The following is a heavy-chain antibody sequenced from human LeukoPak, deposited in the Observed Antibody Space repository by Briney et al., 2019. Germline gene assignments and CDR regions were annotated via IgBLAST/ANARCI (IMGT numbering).Heavy chain of an antibody. V-gene: IGHV3-23*01. J-gene: IGHJ5*01. CDR1: GFTFSSYA. Sequence: GGSLRLSCAASGFTFSSYAMSWVRQAPGKGLEWASAISGSGGSTYYADSVKGRFTISRDNSKNSLYLQMNSLRAEDTAVYYWARYSSSSRMLDSWGQGTLVTVSS. D-gene: IGHD6-6*01. CDR2: ISGSGGST. CDR3: ARYSSSSRMLDS.